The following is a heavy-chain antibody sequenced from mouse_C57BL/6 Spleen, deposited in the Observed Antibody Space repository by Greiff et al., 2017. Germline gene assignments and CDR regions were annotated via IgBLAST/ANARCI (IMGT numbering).Heavy chain of an antibody. Sequence: VKVEESGPGLVQPSQSLSITCTVSGFSLTSYGVHWVRQSPGKGLEWLGVIWRGGSTDYNAAFMSRLSITKDNSKSQVFFKMNSLQADDTAIYYCAKNSYMRAMDYWGQGTSVTVSS. CDR2: IWRGGST. J-gene: IGHJ4*01. CDR1: GFSLTSYG. CDR3: AKNSYMRAMDY. V-gene: IGHV2-5*01. D-gene: IGHD1-3*01.